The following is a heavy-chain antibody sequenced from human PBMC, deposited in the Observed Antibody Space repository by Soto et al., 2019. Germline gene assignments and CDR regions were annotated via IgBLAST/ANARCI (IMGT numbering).Heavy chain of an antibody. D-gene: IGHD4-17*01. CDR1: GGSISSVDYY. J-gene: IGHJ5*02. V-gene: IGHV4-30-4*01. CDR3: ARDRKATTSPRYNWFDP. Sequence: SETLSLTCTVSGGSISSVDYYWSWLRQAPGKGLEWVGYIHYTGSTDYNPSLKSRVTMSVDTYDNQFSLKLTPVTAADTAVYYCARDRKATTSPRYNWFDPWGPGTLVTVSS. CDR2: IHYTGST.